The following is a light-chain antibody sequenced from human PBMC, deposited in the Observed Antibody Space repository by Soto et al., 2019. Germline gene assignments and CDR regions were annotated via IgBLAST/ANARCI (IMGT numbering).Light chain of an antibody. J-gene: IGLJ3*02. CDR3: QSYDSSLSGSV. CDR1: SSNIGAGYD. Sequence: QSVLTQPPSVSGAPGKRVTISCTGSSSNIGAGYDVHWYQQRPGTAPKLLIYGNSNRPSGVPDRFSGSKSGTSASLAITGLQAEDEADYDCQSYDSSLSGSVFGGGTQLTVL. V-gene: IGLV1-40*01. CDR2: GNS.